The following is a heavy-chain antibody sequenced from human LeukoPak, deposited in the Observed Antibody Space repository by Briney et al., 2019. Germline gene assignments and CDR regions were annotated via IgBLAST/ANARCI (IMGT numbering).Heavy chain of an antibody. CDR2: IYHSGST. CDR3: ARRSYGGLYYFDY. V-gene: IGHV4-4*02. J-gene: IGHJ4*02. CDR1: GGPISSSNW. D-gene: IGHD4-23*01. Sequence: SGTLSLTCAVSGGPISSSNWWSWVRQPPGKGLEWIGEIYHSGSTNYNPSLKSRVTISVDKSKNQFSLKLSSVTAADTAVYYCARRSYGGLYYFDYWGQGTLVTVSS.